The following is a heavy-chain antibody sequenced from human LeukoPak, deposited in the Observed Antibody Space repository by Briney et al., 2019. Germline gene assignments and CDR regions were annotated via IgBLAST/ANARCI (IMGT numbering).Heavy chain of an antibody. V-gene: IGHV4-39*01. J-gene: IGHJ4*02. CDR2: VFYSGTT. CDR1: GDYITTTNYY. Sequence: SETLSLTCNVSGDYITTTNYYWAWIRQPPGKGLEWIASVFYSGTTYYNPSLKSRVTISMDTSRKQISLRLTSATATDTAIYYCARRSRLYRHETTGYHDSWGQGTLVTVSS. CDR3: ARRSRLYRHETTGYHDS. D-gene: IGHD3-9*01.